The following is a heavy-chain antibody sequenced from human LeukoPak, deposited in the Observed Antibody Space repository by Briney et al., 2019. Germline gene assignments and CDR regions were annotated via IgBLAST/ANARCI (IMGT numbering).Heavy chain of an antibody. CDR1: GGSISSGGYY. D-gene: IGHD3-22*01. Sequence: SETLSLTCTVSGGSISSGGYYWSWIRQHPGTGLEWIGCIYYSGSTYYNPSLKSRVTISVDTSKNQFSLKLSSVTAADTAVYYCAREGYYDSSGYSDYWGQGTLVTVSS. J-gene: IGHJ4*02. CDR3: AREGYYDSSGYSDY. V-gene: IGHV4-31*03. CDR2: IYYSGST.